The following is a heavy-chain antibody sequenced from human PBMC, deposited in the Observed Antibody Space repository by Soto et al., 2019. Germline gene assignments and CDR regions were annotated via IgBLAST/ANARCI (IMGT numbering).Heavy chain of an antibody. V-gene: IGHV1-18*01. Sequence: GASVKVSCKASGYTFTSHGISWVRQAPGQGLEWMGWINAYDGTTQYAQKLQGRVTMTTETSTTTAYMELRSLRSDDTAVYYCARYDFWSGYYGITGWFDPWGQGTPVTVSS. J-gene: IGHJ5*02. CDR3: ARYDFWSGYYGITGWFDP. CDR1: GYTFTSHG. CDR2: INAYDGTT. D-gene: IGHD3-3*01.